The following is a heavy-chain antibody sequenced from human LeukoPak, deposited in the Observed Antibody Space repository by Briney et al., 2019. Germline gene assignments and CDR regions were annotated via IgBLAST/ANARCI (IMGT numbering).Heavy chain of an antibody. V-gene: IGHV5-51*01. CDR2: IYPGDSDT. Sequence: GESLKISCKGSGYSFTGYWIGWVRQMPGKGLEWMGIIYPGDSDTRHSPSFQGRVTISADESTSSAYLQWSSLKSSDTAVYYCATRQPFMLPPDYWGQGTLVTVSS. D-gene: IGHD2-8*01. CDR1: GYSFTGYW. CDR3: ATRQPFMLPPDY. J-gene: IGHJ4*02.